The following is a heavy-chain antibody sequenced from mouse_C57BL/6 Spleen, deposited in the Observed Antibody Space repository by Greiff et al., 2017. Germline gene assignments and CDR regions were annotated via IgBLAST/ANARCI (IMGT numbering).Heavy chain of an antibody. CDR3: ARKGGWSAY. Sequence: QVQLQQPGAELVKPGASVKLSCKASGYTFTSYWMQWVKQRPGQGLEWIGEIDPSDSYTNYNQKFKGKATLTVDTSSVTAYMQLSSLTSEDSAVYDCARKGGWSAYWGQGTLVTVSA. V-gene: IGHV1-50*01. J-gene: IGHJ3*01. CDR1: GYTFTSYW. CDR2: IDPSDSYT.